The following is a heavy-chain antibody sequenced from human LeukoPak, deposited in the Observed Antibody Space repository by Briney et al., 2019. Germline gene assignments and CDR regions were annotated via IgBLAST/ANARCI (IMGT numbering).Heavy chain of an antibody. J-gene: IGHJ4*02. D-gene: IGHD4-17*01. CDR2: ISYDGINK. CDR1: GFTFSSYG. Sequence: PGRSLRLSCAASGFTFSSYGMHWVRRPPGKGLEWVAVISYDGINKYHADSVKGRFTTSRDNSKNTLYLQMNSLRAEDTALYYCANLYGDSGLDYWGQGTLVTVSS. V-gene: IGHV3-30*18. CDR3: ANLYGDSGLDY.